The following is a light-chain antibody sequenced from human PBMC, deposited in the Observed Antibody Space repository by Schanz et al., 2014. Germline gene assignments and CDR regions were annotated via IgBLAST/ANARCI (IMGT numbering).Light chain of an antibody. V-gene: IGLV2-14*03. J-gene: IGLJ2*01. CDR3: SSYTSSSTNVV. Sequence: QSVLTQPASVSGSPGQSITISCTGTGSDVGGYNYVSWYPHHPDKAPKLIMTDVSDRPSGVSNRFSGSKSGNTASLTISGLQAEDEADYYCSSYTSSSTNVVFGGGTKLTVL. CDR2: DVS. CDR1: GSDVGGYNY.